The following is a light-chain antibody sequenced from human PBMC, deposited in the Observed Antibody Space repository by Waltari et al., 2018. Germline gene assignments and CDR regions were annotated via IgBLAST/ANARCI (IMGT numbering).Light chain of an antibody. CDR3: QQYTGSLPWT. CDR1: QSVFIDY. V-gene: IGKV3-20*01. CDR2: GTS. J-gene: IGKJ1*01. Sequence: ETVLPQSQATLPLSPGARATLSCKASQSVFIDYLAWYQQKPGQAPRLVIYGTSNRAAGIPDRFSGSGSGTDFTLTISRLEPEDFAVYYCQQYTGSLPWTFGQGTKVEIK.